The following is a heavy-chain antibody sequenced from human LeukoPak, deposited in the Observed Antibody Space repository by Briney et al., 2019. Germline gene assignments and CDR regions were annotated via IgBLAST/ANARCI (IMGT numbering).Heavy chain of an antibody. J-gene: IGHJ6*03. CDR3: ARYSEVYYYVDV. Sequence: PGRSLRLSCAAAGFTFDTYNFNSARQAPGKWLEWVASIRSYTSYIHYADSVKGRFTISRDDAKKSLDMQMNSLRAEDTAVYFCARYSEVYYYVDVWGAGNTVIVSS. CDR1: GFTFDTYN. V-gene: IGHV3-21*01. D-gene: IGHD2-21*01. CDR2: IRSYTSYI.